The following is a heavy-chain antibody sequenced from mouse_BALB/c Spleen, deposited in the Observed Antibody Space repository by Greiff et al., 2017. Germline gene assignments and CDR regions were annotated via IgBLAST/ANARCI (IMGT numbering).Heavy chain of an antibody. CDR2: INSNGGGT. D-gene: IGHD1-1*01. J-gene: IGHJ3*01. V-gene: IGHV5-6-3*01. CDR3: ARDYYGSSYSAWFAY. Sequence: EVMLVESGGGLVQPGGSLKLSCAASGFTFSSYGMSWVRQTPDKRLELVATINSNGGGTYYPDSVKGRFTISRDNAKNTLYLQMSSLKSEDTAMYYCARDYYGSSYSAWFAYWGQGTLVTVSA. CDR1: GFTFSSYG.